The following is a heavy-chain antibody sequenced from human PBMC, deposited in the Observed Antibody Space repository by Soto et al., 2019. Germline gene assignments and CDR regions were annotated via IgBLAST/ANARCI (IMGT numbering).Heavy chain of an antibody. J-gene: IGHJ6*02. D-gene: IGHD3-3*01. CDR1: GDSVSSNSAA. CDR2: TYYRSKWYN. V-gene: IGHV6-1*01. Sequence: PSQTLSLTCVISGDSVSSNSAAWNWIRQSPSRGLEWLGRTYYRSKWYNDYAVSVKSRITINPDTSKNQFSLQLNSVTPEDTAVYYCARELGYDFWSGQYYYYGMDVWGQGTTVTVSS. CDR3: ARELGYDFWSGQYYYYGMDV.